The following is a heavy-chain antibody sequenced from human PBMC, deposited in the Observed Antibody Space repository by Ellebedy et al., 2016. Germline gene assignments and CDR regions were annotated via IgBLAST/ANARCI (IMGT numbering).Heavy chain of an antibody. Sequence: SETLSLTCTVSGGSITTSHYYWGWIRQPPGKGLEWIGSISYSGSPYYNPSLKSRVTISVDTSKNQFSLDLTSVTAADTAVYYCASVPDCSGGGCTSITTDYWGQGTLLTVSS. D-gene: IGHD2-15*01. CDR1: GGSITTSHYY. J-gene: IGHJ4*02. CDR2: ISYSGSP. V-gene: IGHV4-39*01. CDR3: ASVPDCSGGGCTSITTDY.